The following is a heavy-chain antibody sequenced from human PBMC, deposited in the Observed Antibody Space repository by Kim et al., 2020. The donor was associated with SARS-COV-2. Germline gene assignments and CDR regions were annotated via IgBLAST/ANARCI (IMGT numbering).Heavy chain of an antibody. CDR3: VRYGRNYGAVH. CDR1: GFIFSDYA. J-gene: IGHJ4*02. CDR2: TTRDGGGT. D-gene: IGHD1-7*01. V-gene: IGHV3-64*04. Sequence: GGSLRLSCSASGFIFSDYAIHWVRRAPGMGLQYVSATTRDGGGTFYADCVKDRFTIFRDNSKNTLFLQMNGLRAEDTAVYYCVRYGRNYGAVHWGEGTLGSVS.